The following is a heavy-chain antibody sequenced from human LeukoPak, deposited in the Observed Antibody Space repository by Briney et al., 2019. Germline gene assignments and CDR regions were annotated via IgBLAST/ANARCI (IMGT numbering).Heavy chain of an antibody. Sequence: GGSLRLSCAASGFTFKYYAMTWVRQAPGKGLEWVSGISDSGDSTYYADSVKGRFTISRDNSKNTLNLQMSNLRADDTAVYYCAKTGGVPDDYWGQGALVTVSS. J-gene: IGHJ4*02. CDR3: AKTGGVPDDY. CDR1: GFTFKYYA. CDR2: ISDSGDST. D-gene: IGHD1-1*01. V-gene: IGHV3-23*01.